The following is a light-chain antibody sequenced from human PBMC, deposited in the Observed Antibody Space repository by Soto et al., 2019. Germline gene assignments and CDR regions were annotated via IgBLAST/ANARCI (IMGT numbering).Light chain of an antibody. CDR1: SSNIGGDY. Sequence: QTVVTQPASASGTPGQSVTISCSRRSSNIGGDYVYWFQRFPGTAPKLLIYTNDQRPSGVSDRFSGSKSGTSASLAISGLRSDDEADYWCAAWDARLSAWVFGGGTKLTVL. CDR3: AAWDARLSAWV. V-gene: IGLV1-47*02. J-gene: IGLJ3*02. CDR2: TND.